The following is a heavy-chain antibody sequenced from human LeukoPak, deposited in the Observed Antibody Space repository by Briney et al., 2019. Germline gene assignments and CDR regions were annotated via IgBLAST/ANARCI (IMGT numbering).Heavy chain of an antibody. D-gene: IGHD5-18*01. CDR2: VRYDGSKK. V-gene: IGHV3-30*02. J-gene: IGHJ3*02. CDR3: AGVDAAMPDAFDI. CDR1: GFTFSTYG. Sequence: GGSLRLSCAASGFTFSTYGMHWVRQAPGKGLEWVAFVRYDGSKKYYTNSVKGRFTISRDNSKNTLYLQMNSLRADDTAVYYCAGVDAAMPDAFDIWGQGTTVTVSS.